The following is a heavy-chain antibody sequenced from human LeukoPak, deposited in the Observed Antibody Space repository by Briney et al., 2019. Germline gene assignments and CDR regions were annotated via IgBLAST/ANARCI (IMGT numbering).Heavy chain of an antibody. Sequence: PGGSLRLSCAASGFTFSNYWMSWVRQAPGKGLEWVANIKQDGSEKYYVDSVKGRFTISRDNAKNSLYLQMNSLRAEDTAVYYCARDKGAGENFDYWGPRALVTVSS. CDR3: ARDKGAGENFDY. D-gene: IGHD3-10*01. J-gene: IGHJ4*02. CDR2: IKQDGSEK. V-gene: IGHV3-7*01. CDR1: GFTFSNYW.